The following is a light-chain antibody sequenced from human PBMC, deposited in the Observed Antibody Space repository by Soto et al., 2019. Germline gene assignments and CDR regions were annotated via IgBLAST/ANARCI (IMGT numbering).Light chain of an antibody. CDR3: QQYSSSPPEFT. V-gene: IGKV3-20*01. J-gene: IGKJ3*01. CDR2: GAS. CDR1: QSISSNY. Sequence: EIVLTQSPGTLSLSPGERATLSCRASQSISSNYLAWYQQRPGQSPRLLIFGASYMATGIPDRFSGSGSGTDVTLTISRLEPEDFAVDYCQQYSSSPPEFTFGPGTIVDSK.